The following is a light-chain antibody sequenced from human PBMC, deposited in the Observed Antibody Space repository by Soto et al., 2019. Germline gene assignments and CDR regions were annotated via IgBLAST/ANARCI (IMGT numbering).Light chain of an antibody. CDR2: EVT. CDR3: SSHTSGNTRV. CDR1: SSDVGGYDY. Sequence: QSVLTQPASVSGSPGQSIAISYTGTSSDVGGYDYVSWYQQHPDKAPKLMIYEVTKRPSGVSNRFSGSKSGNTASLTISGLQPEDEADYYCSSHTSGNTRVFGSGTKVTVL. V-gene: IGLV2-14*01. J-gene: IGLJ1*01.